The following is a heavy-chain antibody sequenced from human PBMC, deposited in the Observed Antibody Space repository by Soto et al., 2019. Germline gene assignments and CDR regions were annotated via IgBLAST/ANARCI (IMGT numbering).Heavy chain of an antibody. J-gene: IGHJ6*02. CDR1: GYSFTIYW. D-gene: IGHD2-15*01. V-gene: IGHV5-51*01. CDR2: IYPGDSDT. Sequence: GESLKISCKGSGYSFTIYWIGWVRQMPGKGLEWMGIIYPGDSDTRYSPSFQGQVTISADKSISTAYLQWSSLKASDTAMYYCARIPQYCSGGSCYSGTYYYYYAMDVWGQGTAVTVSS. CDR3: ARIPQYCSGGSCYSGTYYYYYAMDV.